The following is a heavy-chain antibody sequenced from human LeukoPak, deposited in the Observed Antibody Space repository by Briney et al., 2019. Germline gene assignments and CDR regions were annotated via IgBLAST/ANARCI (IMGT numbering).Heavy chain of an antibody. Sequence: PSETLSLTCTVSGDSIHSSVYYWGWVRQPPGKGLEWIGNVYYTGSTFYNPSLESRVTISVDTSKNQFSLKLSSMTAADTAVYFCARHSGPVTPDGLDIWGQGTMVTVSS. D-gene: IGHD4-11*01. CDR1: GDSIHSSVYY. J-gene: IGHJ3*02. CDR2: VYYTGST. CDR3: ARHSGPVTPDGLDI. V-gene: IGHV4-39*01.